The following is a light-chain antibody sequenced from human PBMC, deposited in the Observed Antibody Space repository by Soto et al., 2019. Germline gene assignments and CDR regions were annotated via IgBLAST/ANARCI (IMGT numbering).Light chain of an antibody. CDR2: EVN. CDR3: SSYTLTSTVV. CDR1: STDVGPYNR. V-gene: IGLV2-18*02. J-gene: IGLJ2*01. Sequence: QSALTQPPSVSGSPGQSVTISCTGTSTDVGPYNRVSWYQQPPGTAPKLIIYEVNNRPSGVPDRFSGSKSGNTASLTISGLQAEDEADYYCSSYTLTSTVVFGGGTKLTVL.